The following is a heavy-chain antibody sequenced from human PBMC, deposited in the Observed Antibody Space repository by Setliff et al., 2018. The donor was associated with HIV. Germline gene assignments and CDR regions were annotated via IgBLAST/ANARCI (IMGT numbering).Heavy chain of an antibody. V-gene: IGHV3-48*01. CDR2: ISSTSSTI. D-gene: IGHD4-4*01. CDR1: GFTFSSYS. CDR3: ARDTELAYVDY. Sequence: PGGSLRLSCTASGFTFSSYSMNWVRQAPGKGLEWVSYISSTSSTIYYADSVKGRFTISRDTSKNTVFLQMNSLRAGDTAVYYCARDTELAYVDYWGQGTLVTVSS. J-gene: IGHJ4*02.